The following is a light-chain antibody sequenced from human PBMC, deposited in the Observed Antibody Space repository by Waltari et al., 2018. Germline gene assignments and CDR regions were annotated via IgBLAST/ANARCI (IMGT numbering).Light chain of an antibody. Sequence: DIQMTQSPSTLSASVGDRVTITCRASQSISSWLAWYQQKTGKAPKLLIYKASSLESGVPSRFSGSGSGTEFTLTISSLQPDDFATYYCQQYNSYSLALTFGGGTKVEIK. CDR2: KAS. CDR1: QSISSW. J-gene: IGKJ4*01. CDR3: QQYNSYSLALT. V-gene: IGKV1-5*03.